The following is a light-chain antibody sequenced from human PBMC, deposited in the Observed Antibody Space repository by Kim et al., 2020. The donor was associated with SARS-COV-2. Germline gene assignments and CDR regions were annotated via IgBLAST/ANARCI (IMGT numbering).Light chain of an antibody. CDR3: QVWDGSSDHVV. CDR2: CDA. V-gene: IGLV3-21*04. Sequence: SYELTQPPSVSVAPGKTARITCGANNIGTKSVHWYQQKPGQAPVLVIYCDADRPSGIPERFSGSSSVNTATLTISRVEAGDEADYYCQVWDGSSDHVVFVGGTKLTVL. J-gene: IGLJ2*01. CDR1: NIGTKS.